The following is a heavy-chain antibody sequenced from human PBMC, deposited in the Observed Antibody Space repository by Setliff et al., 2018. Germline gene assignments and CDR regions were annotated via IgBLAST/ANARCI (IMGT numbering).Heavy chain of an antibody. CDR1: GFVVSNNE. V-gene: IGHV3-53*01. D-gene: IGHD3-10*01. CDR3: RLWFGETSRDY. CDR2: TYSNGAT. Sequence: LRLSCAASGFVVSNNEMSWVRQAPGKGLEWVSVTYSNGATNYADSVKGRFIISRDNSKNTLYLQMNSLRGEDTALYYCRLWFGETSRDYWGQGTLVTVSS. J-gene: IGHJ4*02.